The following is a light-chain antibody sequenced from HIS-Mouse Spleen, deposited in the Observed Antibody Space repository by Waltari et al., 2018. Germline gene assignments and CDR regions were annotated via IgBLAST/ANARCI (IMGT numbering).Light chain of an antibody. Sequence: DIVMTQSPLSLPVTPGEPASISCRSSQSLLHSNGYNYLDWYLQKPGQSPQLLIYLGSNRASGVPDRFSGSGSGTDFTLKISRVEAEDVGVYYCMQALQTPWTFGQGTKLEIE. CDR2: LGS. J-gene: IGKJ2*01. V-gene: IGKV2-28*01. CDR3: MQALQTPWT. CDR1: QSLLHSNGYNY.